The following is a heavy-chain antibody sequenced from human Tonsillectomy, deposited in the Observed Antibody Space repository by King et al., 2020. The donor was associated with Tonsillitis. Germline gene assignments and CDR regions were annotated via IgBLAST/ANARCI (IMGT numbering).Heavy chain of an antibody. J-gene: IGHJ4*02. Sequence: VQLVESGGGLDKPGVFLRLSCAASGFTFSDSNISWIRQAPGEGLGGVSYISRTGSSLYYADSGKGRFTISRDNARNSLYLQMNSLRAEDTAVYYCARLTAGFDYWGQGTLVTVSS. CDR1: GFTFSDSN. CDR2: ISRTGSSL. CDR3: ARLTAGFDY. D-gene: IGHD2-21*02. V-gene: IGHV3-11*01.